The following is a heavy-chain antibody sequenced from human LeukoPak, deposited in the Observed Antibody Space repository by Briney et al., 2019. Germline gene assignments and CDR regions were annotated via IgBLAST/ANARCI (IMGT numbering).Heavy chain of an antibody. D-gene: IGHD2-2*01. CDR3: AKDGSSNGYYYYYMDV. CDR1: GFTFSSYA. Sequence: GGSLRLSCAASGFTFSSYAMSWVRQAPGKGLEWVSAISGSGGGTYYADSVKGRFTISRDNSKNTLYLQMNSLRAEDTAVYYCAKDGSSNGYYYYYMDVWGKGTTVTISS. J-gene: IGHJ6*03. CDR2: ISGSGGGT. V-gene: IGHV3-23*01.